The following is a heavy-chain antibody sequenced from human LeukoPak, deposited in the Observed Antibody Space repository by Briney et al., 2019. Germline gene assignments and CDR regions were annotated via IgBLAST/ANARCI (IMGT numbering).Heavy chain of an antibody. CDR2: ISSYNIDT. V-gene: IGHV1-18*01. Sequence: GASVKVSCRASGYAFTNYGISWVRQAPGQGLEWMGWISSYNIDTKYAEKFQDRVTLTKDTSTSTAYMELKSLRHDDTAVYFCARDLPPWELWGQGTLVSVSS. D-gene: IGHD1-26*01. CDR1: GYAFTNYG. CDR3: ARDLPPWEL. J-gene: IGHJ4*02.